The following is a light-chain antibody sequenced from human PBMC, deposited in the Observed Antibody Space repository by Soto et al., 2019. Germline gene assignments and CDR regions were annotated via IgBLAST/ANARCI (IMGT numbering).Light chain of an antibody. CDR1: KLGNKY. CDR2: QDM. CDR3: QAWDSSTVV. Sequence: SSALTQPPSVSVSPGQTASITCSGDKLGNKYACWYQQKPCQSPVLVIYQDMKRPSGIPERFSGSNSGNTATLTISGTQAMDEADYYCQAWDSSTVVFGGGTKLTVL. J-gene: IGLJ2*01. V-gene: IGLV3-1*01.